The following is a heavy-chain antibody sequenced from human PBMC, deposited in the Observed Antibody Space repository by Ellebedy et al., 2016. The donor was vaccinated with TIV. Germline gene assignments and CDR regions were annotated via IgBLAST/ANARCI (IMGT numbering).Heavy chain of an antibody. CDR3: ARGSRDGYNYDFDY. V-gene: IGHV1-69*13. Sequence: AASVKVSCKASGGAFSNYAFNWVRQAPGQGLEWMGGIIPTFGRVQYAQKFQDRVTIAADESTSTTYMELSSLRSEDTAVYYCARGSRDGYNYDFDYWGQGTLVTVSS. CDR2: IIPTFGRV. CDR1: GGAFSNYA. J-gene: IGHJ4*02. D-gene: IGHD5-24*01.